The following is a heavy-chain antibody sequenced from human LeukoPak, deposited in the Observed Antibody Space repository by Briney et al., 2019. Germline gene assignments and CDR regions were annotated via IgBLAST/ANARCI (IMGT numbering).Heavy chain of an antibody. D-gene: IGHD3-10*01. CDR1: GFTFSTYA. Sequence: GRSLRLSCAASGFTFSTYAMHWVRQAPGKGLEWVALIWYDGTQKYYADSVKGQFTISRDNSKNTLYLQINSLRAEDTAVYYCAREHFYGSDSNAFDIWGQGTMVTVSS. CDR3: AREHFYGSDSNAFDI. CDR2: IWYDGTQK. J-gene: IGHJ3*02. V-gene: IGHV3-33*01.